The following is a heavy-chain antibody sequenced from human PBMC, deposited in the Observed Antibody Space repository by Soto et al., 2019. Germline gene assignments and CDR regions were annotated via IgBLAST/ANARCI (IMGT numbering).Heavy chain of an antibody. CDR3: ARENSRISPRLFQH. D-gene: IGHD6-6*01. V-gene: IGHV3-30*01. CDR1: GFTFSNNA. CDR2: ISPAGTNQ. J-gene: IGHJ1*01. Sequence: GGSLRLSCVGSGFTFSNNAMHWVRQAPGKGLEWVALISPAGTNQYYADSAKGRFTISRDNSKNTLYLQMNSLRPEDTGLYYCARENSRISPRLFQHWGHGTLVTVSS.